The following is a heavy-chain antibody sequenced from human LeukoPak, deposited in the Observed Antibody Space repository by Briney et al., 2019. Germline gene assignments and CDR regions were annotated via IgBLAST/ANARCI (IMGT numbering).Heavy chain of an antibody. J-gene: IGHJ5*02. CDR2: INTSGGST. D-gene: IGHD4-23*01. V-gene: IGHV1-46*01. Sequence: AASVKVSCKASGYTFTSYYMHWVRQAPGQGLEWMGIINTSGGSTTYAQKLQGRVSMTRDTSTSTVYLEVSSLRSEDTAVYYCARSQGGNTLWFDPWGQGTLVTVSS. CDR1: GYTFTSYY. CDR3: ARSQGGNTLWFDP.